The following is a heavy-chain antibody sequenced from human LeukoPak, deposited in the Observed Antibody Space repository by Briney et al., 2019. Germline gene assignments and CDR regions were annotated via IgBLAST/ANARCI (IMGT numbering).Heavy chain of an antibody. D-gene: IGHD1-26*01. V-gene: IGHV4-59*08. CDR2: IYYSGST. J-gene: IGHJ6*03. Sequence: SETLSLTCTVSGGSISSYYWSWIRQPPGKGLEWIGYIYYSGSTNYNPSLESRVTISVDTSKNQFSLKLSSVTAADTAVYYCARQREAYYYYMDVWGKGTTVTVSS. CDR1: GGSISSYY. CDR3: ARQREAYYYYMDV.